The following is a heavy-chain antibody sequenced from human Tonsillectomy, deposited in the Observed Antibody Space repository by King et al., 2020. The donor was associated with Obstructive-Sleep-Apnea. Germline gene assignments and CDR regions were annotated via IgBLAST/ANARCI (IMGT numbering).Heavy chain of an antibody. V-gene: IGHV5-10-1*03. CDR3: ASTTVEAYNYYGMDV. CDR2: IDPSDSYT. J-gene: IGHJ6*02. D-gene: IGHD1-14*01. Sequence: QLVQSGAEVKKPGESLRISCKGSVYSFTSYLISWVRQMPGKGLECMGRIDPSDSYTNYIPSFQGHVTISADKSISTAYLQWSSLKDSDTPMYYCASTTVEAYNYYGMDVWGQGTTVTVSS. CDR1: VYSFTSYL.